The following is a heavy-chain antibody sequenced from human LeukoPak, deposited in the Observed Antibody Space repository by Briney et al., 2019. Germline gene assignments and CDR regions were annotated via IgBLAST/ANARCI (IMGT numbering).Heavy chain of an antibody. CDR2: IYYSGST. Sequence: SETLSLTCTVSGGSISSSSYYWGWIRQPPGKGLEWIGSIYYSGSTYYNPSLKSRVTISVDTSKNQFSLKLSSVTAADTAVYYCAREAKVIYDSSGYYGGKIDYWGQGTLVTVSS. D-gene: IGHD3-22*01. J-gene: IGHJ4*02. CDR3: AREAKVIYDSSGYYGGKIDY. V-gene: IGHV4-39*07. CDR1: GGSISSSSYY.